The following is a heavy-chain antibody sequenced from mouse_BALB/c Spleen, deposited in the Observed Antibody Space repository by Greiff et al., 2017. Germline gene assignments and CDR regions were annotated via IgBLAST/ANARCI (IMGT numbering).Heavy chain of an antibody. J-gene: IGHJ4*01. Sequence: EVKLVESGGGLVKPGGSLKLSCAASGFTFSSYAMSWVRQTPEKRLEWVATISSGGSYTYYPDSVKGRFTISRDNAKNTLYLQMSSLRSEDTAMYYCARRGITTVVEDYWGQGTSVTVSS. CDR3: ARRGITTVVEDY. D-gene: IGHD1-1*01. CDR1: GFTFSSYA. V-gene: IGHV5-9-3*01. CDR2: ISSGGSYT.